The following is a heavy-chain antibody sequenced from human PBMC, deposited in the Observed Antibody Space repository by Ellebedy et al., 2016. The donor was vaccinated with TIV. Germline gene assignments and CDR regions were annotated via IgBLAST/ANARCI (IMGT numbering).Heavy chain of an antibody. J-gene: IGHJ3*02. CDR1: GGPISSSRYAWS. Sequence: GSLRLSCTVSGGPISSSRYAWSWGWVRQPPGKGLEWIAYTSYTAESNYMTSLRSRLTVSLDTSRNHFSLKLTSVTAADTAVYFCARHSSDYGSMTYPLDIWGQGTLVTVSS. CDR2: TSYTAES. D-gene: IGHD3-10*01. CDR3: ARHSSDYGSMTYPLDI. V-gene: IGHV4-61*05.